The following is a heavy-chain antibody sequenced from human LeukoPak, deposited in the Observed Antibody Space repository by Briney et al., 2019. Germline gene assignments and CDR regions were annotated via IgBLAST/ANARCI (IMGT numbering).Heavy chain of an antibody. D-gene: IGHD2-2*01. CDR1: GGSFSGYY. V-gene: IGHV4-34*01. Sequence: PSETLSLTCAVYGGSFSGYYWSWIRQPPGKGLEWIGEINHSGSTNYNPSLKSRVTISVDASKNQFSLKLSSVTAADTAVYYCARGQYQLLRTLQYHWFDPWGQGTLVTVSS. CDR2: INHSGST. J-gene: IGHJ5*02. CDR3: ARGQYQLLRTLQYHWFDP.